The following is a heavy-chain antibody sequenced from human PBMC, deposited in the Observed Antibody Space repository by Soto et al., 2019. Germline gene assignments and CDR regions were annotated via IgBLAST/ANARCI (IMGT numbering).Heavy chain of an antibody. Sequence: SETLSLTCTVSGASISGFYWSWIRKSAGKGLEWIGRIYATGTTDYSPSLKSRVMMSVDTSKKQFSLKLRSVTAADTAVYYCVRDGTKTLRDWFDPWGQGISVTVSS. CDR3: VRDGTKTLRDWFDP. V-gene: IGHV4-4*07. CDR1: GASISGFY. CDR2: IYATGTT. J-gene: IGHJ5*02. D-gene: IGHD1-1*01.